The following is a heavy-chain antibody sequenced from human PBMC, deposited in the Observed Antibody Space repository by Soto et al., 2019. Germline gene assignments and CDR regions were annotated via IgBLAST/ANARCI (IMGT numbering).Heavy chain of an antibody. CDR3: ARLTRGVSDSGRQLQEFDY. V-gene: IGHV2-5*02. CDR1: GFSLSSIGMG. J-gene: IGHJ4*02. CDR2: IYWDDDK. D-gene: IGHD3-10*01. Sequence: QITVKESGLTLVKPTETLTLTCAFSGFSLSSIGMGVGSIRQPPGKALEWLALIYWDDDKSYTPSLSRTLTITKGPSEKAVDLTMPSMDPRDTGTYFCARLTRGVSDSGRQLQEFDYWGQGTVVSVSS.